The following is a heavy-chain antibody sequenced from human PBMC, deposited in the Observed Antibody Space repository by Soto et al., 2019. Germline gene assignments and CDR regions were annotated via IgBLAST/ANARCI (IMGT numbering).Heavy chain of an antibody. Sequence: SETLSLTCIVSGGSITRRSSYWAWIRQPPGEGLEWVGTFYDGNTYHNPSLRSRITIAVDTSKNQFSLKLNSVAAADTAFYYCATTRGLAVGGSFDYWGQGTLVTVSS. V-gene: IGHV4-39*01. J-gene: IGHJ4*02. CDR1: GGSITRRSSY. D-gene: IGHD3-10*01. CDR2: FYDGNT. CDR3: ATTRGLAVGGSFDY.